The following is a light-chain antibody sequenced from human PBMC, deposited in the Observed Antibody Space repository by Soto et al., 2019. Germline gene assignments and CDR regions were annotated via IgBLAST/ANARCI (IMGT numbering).Light chain of an antibody. CDR1: QNIYNY. J-gene: IGKJ5*01. CDR3: EQTYSTPGT. V-gene: IGKV1-39*01. CDR2: AAS. Sequence: DIQMTQSPSSLSASVGDRVTVTCRTSQNIYNYLNWYQQKPGKAPKLLIYAASSVQSGVPLRFSGTGSGTDFTLTISSLQPEDFATYYCEQTYSTPGTFGQGTRLEGK.